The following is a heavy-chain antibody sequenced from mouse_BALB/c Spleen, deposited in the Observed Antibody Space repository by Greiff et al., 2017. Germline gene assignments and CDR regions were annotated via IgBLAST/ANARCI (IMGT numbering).Heavy chain of an antibody. CDR3: ARGATVVAGRYYAMDY. J-gene: IGHJ4*01. V-gene: IGHV2-9*02. CDR2: IWAGGST. D-gene: IGHD1-1*01. CDR1: GFSLTSYG. Sequence: VKVEESGPGLVAPSQSLSITCTVSGFSLTSYGVHWVRQPPGKGLEWLGVIWAGGSTNYNSALMSRLSISKDNSKSQVFLKMNSLQTDDTAMYYCARGATVVAGRYYAMDYWGQGTSVTVSS.